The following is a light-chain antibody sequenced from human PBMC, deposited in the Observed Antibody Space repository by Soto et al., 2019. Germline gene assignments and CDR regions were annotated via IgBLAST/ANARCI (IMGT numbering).Light chain of an antibody. V-gene: IGKV3-15*01. CDR2: GAY. J-gene: IGKJ1*01. CDR1: QNIGTN. CDR3: QQYYNWHTWT. Sequence: EILMTQSPATLSVSPGERAILSCRASQNIGTNLVLYQQKPGQARRLLRYGAYTRATGVPARFSGSGSGTDFTLTVSRLQSEDFAVYDGQQYYNWHTWTFGLGTKVDIK.